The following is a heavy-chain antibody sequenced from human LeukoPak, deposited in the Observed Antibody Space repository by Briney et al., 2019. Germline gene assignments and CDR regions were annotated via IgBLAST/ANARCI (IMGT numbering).Heavy chain of an antibody. D-gene: IGHD3-22*01. CDR1: GYTFTGYY. V-gene: IGHV1-2*02. CDR2: INPNSGGT. Sequence: GASVKVSCKASGYTFTGYYMHWVRQAPGQGLEWMGWINPNSGGTNYAQKFQGRVTMTRDTSISTAYMELSRLRSDDTAVHYCARDLNYYDGTVAYYFDYWGQGTLVTVSS. J-gene: IGHJ4*02. CDR3: ARDLNYYDGTVAYYFDY.